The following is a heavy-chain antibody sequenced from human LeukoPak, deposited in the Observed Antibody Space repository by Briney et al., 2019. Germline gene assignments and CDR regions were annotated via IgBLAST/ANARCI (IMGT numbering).Heavy chain of an antibody. CDR3: ARLPTYYYDSSGYTVDY. CDR2: ISSSSSYI. CDR1: GFTFSSYS. Sequence: GGSLRLSCAASGFTFSSYSMNWVRQAPGKGLEWVSSISSSSSYIYYADSVKGRFTISRDNAKNSLYLQMNSLRAEDTAAYYCARLPTYYYDSSGYTVDYWGQGTLVIVSS. V-gene: IGHV3-21*01. J-gene: IGHJ4*02. D-gene: IGHD3-22*01.